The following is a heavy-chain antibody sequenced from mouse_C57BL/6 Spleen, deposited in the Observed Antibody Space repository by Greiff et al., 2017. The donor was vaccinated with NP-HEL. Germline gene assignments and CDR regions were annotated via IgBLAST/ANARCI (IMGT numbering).Heavy chain of an antibody. D-gene: IGHD1-1*01. V-gene: IGHV1-76*01. CDR1: GYTFTDYY. J-gene: IGHJ2*01. CDR2: IYPGSGNT. Sequence: QVQLQQSGAELVRPGASVKLSCKASGYTFTDYYINWVKQRPGQGLEWIARIYPGSGNTYYNEKFKGKATLTAEKSSSTAYMQLSSLTSEDSAVYFCARSGTTVAPFDYWGQGTTLTVSS. CDR3: ARSGTTVAPFDY.